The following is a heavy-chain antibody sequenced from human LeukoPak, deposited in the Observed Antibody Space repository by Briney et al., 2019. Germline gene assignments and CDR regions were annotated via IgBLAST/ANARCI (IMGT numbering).Heavy chain of an antibody. CDR2: IDGSGSGT. CDR3: AKGRSSSSRGSFNY. J-gene: IGHJ4*02. Sequence: GGSLRLSCAASGFIFSSYAMSWVRQAPGKGLEWVSTIDGSGSGTYYADSVKGRFTISRDDSKNTLYLQMNNLRVEDTAVYYSAKGRSSSSRGSFNYWGQGTLVTVSS. D-gene: IGHD6-13*01. V-gene: IGHV3-23*01. CDR1: GFIFSSYA.